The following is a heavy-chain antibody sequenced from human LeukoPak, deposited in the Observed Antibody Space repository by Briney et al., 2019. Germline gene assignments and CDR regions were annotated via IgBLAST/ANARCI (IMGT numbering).Heavy chain of an antibody. Sequence: GGSLRLSCAASGFTFSSYAMHWVRQAPGKGLEWVAVISYDGSNKYYADSVKGRFTISRDNSKNTLYLQMNSLRAEDTAVYYCAKDQYSNYGFWSPIDYWGQGTLVTVSS. J-gene: IGHJ4*02. CDR1: GFTFSSYA. D-gene: IGHD4-11*01. CDR3: AKDQYSNYGFWSPIDY. V-gene: IGHV3-30-3*01. CDR2: ISYDGSNK.